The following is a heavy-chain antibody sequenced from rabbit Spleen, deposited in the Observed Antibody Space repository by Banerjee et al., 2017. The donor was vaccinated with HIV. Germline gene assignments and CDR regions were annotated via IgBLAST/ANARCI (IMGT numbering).Heavy chain of an antibody. V-gene: IGHV1S40*01. J-gene: IGHJ4*01. CDR1: GFSFSSSYY. CDR3: ARDVGVGAGYGDLDL. CDR2: IGTVSGTT. D-gene: IGHD3-1*01. Sequence: QSLEESGGDLVKPGASLTLTCTASGFSFSSSYYMCWVRQAPGKGLEWIACIGTVSGTTYDASWAKGRLTISKTSSTTVTLQMTSLTVADTATYFCARDVGVGAGYGDLDLWGQGTLVTVS.